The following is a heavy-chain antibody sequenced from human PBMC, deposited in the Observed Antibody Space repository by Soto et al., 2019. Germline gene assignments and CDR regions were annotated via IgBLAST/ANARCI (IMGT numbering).Heavy chain of an antibody. CDR1: GGSISSGDYY. CDR3: ARDYSGYGLDY. D-gene: IGHD5-12*01. Sequence: TLSLTCTVSGGSISSGDYYWRWIRQPPGKGLEWIGYIYYSGSTYYNPSLKSRVTISVDTSKNQFSLKLSSVTAADTAVYYCARDYSGYGLDYWGQGTLVTVSS. V-gene: IGHV4-30-4*01. J-gene: IGHJ4*02. CDR2: IYYSGST.